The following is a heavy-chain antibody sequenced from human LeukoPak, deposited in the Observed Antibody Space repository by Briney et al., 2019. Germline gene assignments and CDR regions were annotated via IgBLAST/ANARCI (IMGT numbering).Heavy chain of an antibody. CDR1: GGSISSYY. CDR2: IYTSGST. V-gene: IGHV4-4*07. J-gene: IGHJ6*03. CDR3: ARLRPFSSSWPRGYMDV. D-gene: IGHD6-13*01. Sequence: SETLSLTCTVSGGSISSYYWSWIRQPAGKGLEWIGRIYTSGSTNYNPSLKSRVTMSVDTSKNQFSLKLSSVTAADTAVYYCARLRPFSSSWPRGYMDVWGKGTTVTVSS.